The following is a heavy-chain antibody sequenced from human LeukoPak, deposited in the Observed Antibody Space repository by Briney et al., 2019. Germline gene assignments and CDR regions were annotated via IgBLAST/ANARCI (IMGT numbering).Heavy chain of an antibody. CDR2: IYYSGST. Sequence: PSETLSLTCTVSGGSISSSSYYWGWIRQPPGKGLEWIGSIYYSGSTYYNPSLKSRVTISVDTSKNQFSLKLSSVTAADTAVYYCARPSFAHLYYFDYWGQGTLVTVSS. J-gene: IGHJ4*02. CDR1: GGSISSSSYY. V-gene: IGHV4-39*01. CDR3: ARPSFAHLYYFDY. D-gene: IGHD2-2*01.